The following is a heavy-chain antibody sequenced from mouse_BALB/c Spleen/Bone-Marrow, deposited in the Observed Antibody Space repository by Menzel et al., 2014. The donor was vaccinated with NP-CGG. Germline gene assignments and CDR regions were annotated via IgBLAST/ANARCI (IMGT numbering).Heavy chain of an antibody. J-gene: IGHJ2*01. Sequence: EVKVIESGPSLVKPSQTLSLTCSATGDSITSGYWNWIRKFPGNKLEYMGYITYSGNTYYNPSLISRISITRDTSKNQYYLQLNSATTEDTATYYCTRDYYGPWGQGTTLTVSS. CDR1: GDSITSGY. D-gene: IGHD1-2*01. CDR2: ITYSGNT. CDR3: TRDYYGP. V-gene: IGHV3-8*02.